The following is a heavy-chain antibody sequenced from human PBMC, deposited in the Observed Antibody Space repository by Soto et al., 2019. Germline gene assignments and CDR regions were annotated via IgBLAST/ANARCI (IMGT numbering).Heavy chain of an antibody. CDR2: ISPYNGDR. CDR1: GYTFINYG. V-gene: IGHV1-18*01. Sequence: QLQLVQSGAEVKKPGASVKVSCKASGYTFINYGVSWMRQARGQGLEWLGWISPYNGDRYYAQSLQGRVTVTKDTSTNTAYMALSSLRSDDTAAYYSATTGGDCTQGVGSDYWGQGPLLTVSS. D-gene: IGHD2-8*01. J-gene: IGHJ4*02. CDR3: ATTGGDCTQGVGSDY.